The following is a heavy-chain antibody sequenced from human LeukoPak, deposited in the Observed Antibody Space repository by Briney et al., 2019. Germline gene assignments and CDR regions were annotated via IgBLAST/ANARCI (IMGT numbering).Heavy chain of an antibody. CDR2: IWYDGSNK. V-gene: IGHV3-33*01. Sequence: PGGSLRLSCVASGFPFSTYGMHWVRQAPGRGLEWVAVIWYDGSNKYYADSMKGRLTISRDNSKNTLYLQMNSLRAEDTAVYYCARAVGPFDYWGQGALVTVSS. J-gene: IGHJ4*02. CDR1: GFPFSTYG. CDR3: ARAVGPFDY. D-gene: IGHD1-26*01.